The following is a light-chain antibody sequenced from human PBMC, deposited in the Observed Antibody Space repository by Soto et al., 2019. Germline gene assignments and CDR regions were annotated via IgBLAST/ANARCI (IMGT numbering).Light chain of an antibody. CDR1: SGHTSYA. V-gene: IGLV4-69*01. J-gene: IGLJ2*01. Sequence: QPVLTHPPSASASLGESVKLTCTLRSGHTSYAIAWHQQQPEKGPRYLMKLNSDGSHSKGDGIPDRFPGSSSVAERYLTIANLQSEAEAEYYCQTWSTDNRFFGGGTMRTGL. CDR2: LNSDGSH. CDR3: QTWSTDNRF.